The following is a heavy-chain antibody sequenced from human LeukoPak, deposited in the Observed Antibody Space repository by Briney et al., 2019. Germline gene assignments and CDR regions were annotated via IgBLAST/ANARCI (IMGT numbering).Heavy chain of an antibody. J-gene: IGHJ4*02. V-gene: IGHV3-15*01. CDR1: GFTFSNVW. CDR3: ATRVRSTGDY. CDR2: IKTKTEGGTT. Sequence: GGSLRLSCEASGFTFSNVWMNWVRQAPGKGLEWIDRIKTKTEGGTTEYIAPVKGRFTISRDDSKNTVYLQMNSLQTEDTALYYCATRVRSTGDYWGQGTLVTVSS. D-gene: IGHD3-10*01.